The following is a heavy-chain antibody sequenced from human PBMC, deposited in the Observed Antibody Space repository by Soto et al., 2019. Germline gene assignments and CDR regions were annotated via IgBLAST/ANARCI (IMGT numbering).Heavy chain of an antibody. CDR2: INAGNGNT. J-gene: IGHJ4*02. CDR1: GYTFTSYA. CDR3: AHKLLHVDIVAPFDS. V-gene: IGHV1-3*01. D-gene: IGHD5-12*01. Sequence: GASVKVSCKASGYTFTSYAMHWVRQAPGQRLEWMGWINAGNGNTKYSQKFQGRLTITKDPSRDQVVLTVTNMDPVDTATYFCAHKLLHVDIVAPFDSWGQGSLVTVSS.